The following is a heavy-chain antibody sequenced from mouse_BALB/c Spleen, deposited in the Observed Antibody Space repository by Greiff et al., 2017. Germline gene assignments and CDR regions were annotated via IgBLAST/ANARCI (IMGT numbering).Heavy chain of an antibody. CDR1: GYTFTSYT. V-gene: IGHV1-4*01. D-gene: IGHD2-1*01. Sequence: VKLVESGAELARPGASVKMSCKASGYTFTSYTMHWVKQRPGQGLEWIGYINPRSGYTNYNQKLKDKATLTADKSSSTAYMQLSSLTSEDSAVYYCARPYGNYKAWFAYWGQGTLVTVSA. CDR2: INPRSGYT. CDR3: ARPYGNYKAWFAY. J-gene: IGHJ3*01.